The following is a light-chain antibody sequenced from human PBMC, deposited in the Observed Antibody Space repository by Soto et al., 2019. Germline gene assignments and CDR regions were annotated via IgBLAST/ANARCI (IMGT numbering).Light chain of an antibody. CDR1: SSDVGAYNY. Sequence: QSALTQPRSVSGSPGQSVTISCTGTSSDVGAYNYVSWYQQHPGKAPKLMIYDVTKRPSGVPDRFSGSKSGNTASLTISGLQGEDEADYYCCSYAGTYTLYVFGAGTKLTV. V-gene: IGLV2-11*01. CDR2: DVT. CDR3: CSYAGTYTLYV. J-gene: IGLJ1*01.